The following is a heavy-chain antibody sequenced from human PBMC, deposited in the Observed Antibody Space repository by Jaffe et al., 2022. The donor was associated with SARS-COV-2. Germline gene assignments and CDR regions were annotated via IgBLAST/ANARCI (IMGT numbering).Heavy chain of an antibody. D-gene: IGHD3-10*01. V-gene: IGHV4-34*01. CDR2: INHSGST. Sequence: QVQLQQWGAGLLKPSETLSLTCAVYGGSFSGYYWSWIRQPPGKGLEWIGEINHSGSTNYNPSLKSRVTISVDTSKNQFSLKLSSVTAADTAVYYCARGSVFTYYYGSADLNWFDPWGQGTLVTVSS. CDR3: ARGSVFTYYYGSADLNWFDP. CDR1: GGSFSGYY. J-gene: IGHJ5*02.